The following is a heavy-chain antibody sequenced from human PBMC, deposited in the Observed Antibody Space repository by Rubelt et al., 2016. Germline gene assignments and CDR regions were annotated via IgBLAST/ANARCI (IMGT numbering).Heavy chain of an antibody. Sequence: EVQLVESGGGLVKPGGSLRLSCAASGFTFSSYAMSWVRQAPGKGLEWVSAISGSGGSTYYADSVKGRFTISRDNSKNTLYLQMNSLRAEDTAVYYCAREYDYGALGTPSFDYWGQGTLVTVSS. CDR1: GFTFSSYA. J-gene: IGHJ4*02. CDR3: AREYDYGALGTPSFDY. D-gene: IGHD4-17*01. CDR2: ISGSGGST. V-gene: IGHV3-23*04.